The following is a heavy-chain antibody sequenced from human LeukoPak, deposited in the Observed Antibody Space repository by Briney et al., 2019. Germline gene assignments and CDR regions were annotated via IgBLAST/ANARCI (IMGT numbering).Heavy chain of an antibody. Sequence: SETLSLTCAVYGGSFSGYYWSWIRQPPGKGLEWIGEINHSGSTNYNPSLKSRVTISVDTSKNQFSLKLSSVTAADTAEYYCARGKTIGYSSSWYGRGVFDIWGQGTMVTVSS. V-gene: IGHV4-34*01. CDR2: INHSGST. CDR1: GGSFSGYY. J-gene: IGHJ3*02. D-gene: IGHD6-13*01. CDR3: ARGKTIGYSSSWYGRGVFDI.